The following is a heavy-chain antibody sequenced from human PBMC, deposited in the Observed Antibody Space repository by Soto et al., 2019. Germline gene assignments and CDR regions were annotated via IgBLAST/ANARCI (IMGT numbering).Heavy chain of an antibody. D-gene: IGHD7-27*01. CDR1: GGSISSSSYY. V-gene: IGHV4-39*01. CDR2: IYYSGST. Sequence: SETLSLTCTVSGGSISSSSYYWGWIRQPPGKGLDWIGSIYYSGSTYYNPSLKSRFTISVDTSKNQFSLKLSSVTAADTAVYYCTRGPSGDKVDFWSPGTLVTVSS. CDR3: TRGPSGDKVDF. J-gene: IGHJ4*02.